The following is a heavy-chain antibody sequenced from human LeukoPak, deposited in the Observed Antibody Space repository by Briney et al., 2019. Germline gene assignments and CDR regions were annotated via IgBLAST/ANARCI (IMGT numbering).Heavy chain of an antibody. Sequence: SETLSLTCAVYGGSFSGYYWSWIRQPPGKGLEWIGYIYYSGSTNYNPSLKSPVTISVDTSKNQFSLKLSSVTAADTAVYYCARSPAIQLYYYYYYMDVWGKGTTVTVSS. J-gene: IGHJ6*03. CDR3: ARSPAIQLYYYYYYMDV. D-gene: IGHD5-18*01. CDR1: GGSFSGYY. V-gene: IGHV4-59*01. CDR2: IYYSGST.